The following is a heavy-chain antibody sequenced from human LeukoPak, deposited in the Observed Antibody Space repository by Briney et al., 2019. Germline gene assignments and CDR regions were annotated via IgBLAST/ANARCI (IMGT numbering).Heavy chain of an antibody. J-gene: IGHJ4*02. Sequence: GGSLRLSCAASGFTFRNYWMNWVRQAPGKGLEWVANIKPDGSEKYYVDSVKGRFTISRDNAKNSLYLHMDSLRAEDTAVYYCAVPVADYYFDYWGQGTLVTVSS. CDR2: IKPDGSEK. D-gene: IGHD2-8*02. V-gene: IGHV3-7*03. CDR3: AVPVADYYFDY. CDR1: GFTFRNYW.